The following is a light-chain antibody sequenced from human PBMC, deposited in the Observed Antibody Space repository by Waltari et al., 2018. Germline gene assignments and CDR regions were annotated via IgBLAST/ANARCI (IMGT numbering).Light chain of an antibody. J-gene: IGLJ3*02. CDR2: YND. Sequence: QSVLTQPPSVSAAPGQKVTIPCSGSSSNIGINFVAWYQHLPGTAPKLLIYYNDQRPSGSPDRFSGSKSGTSATLCITGLQTGDEADYYCGTWDNSLSAGVIGGGTKLTVL. CDR3: GTWDNSLSAGV. V-gene: IGLV1-51*01. CDR1: SSNIGINF.